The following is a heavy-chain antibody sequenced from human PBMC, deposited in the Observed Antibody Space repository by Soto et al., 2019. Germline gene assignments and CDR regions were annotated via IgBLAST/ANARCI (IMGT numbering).Heavy chain of an antibody. CDR3: AKVSSVVVPAAPNNWFDP. D-gene: IGHD2-2*01. J-gene: IGHJ5*02. Sequence: PSQTLSLTCAISGDSVSSNSAAWNWIRQSPSRGLEWLGRTYYRSKWYNDYAVSVKSRITINPDTSKKQFSLQLNSVTPEDTAVYYFAKVSSVVVPAAPNNWFDPWGQGTLVTVSS. V-gene: IGHV6-1*01. CDR2: TYYRSKWYN. CDR1: GDSVSSNSAA.